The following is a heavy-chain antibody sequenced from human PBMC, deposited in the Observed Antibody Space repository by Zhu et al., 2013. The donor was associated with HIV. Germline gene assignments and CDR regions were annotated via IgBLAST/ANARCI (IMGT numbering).Heavy chain of an antibody. CDR2: IIPIFGTA. J-gene: IGHJ5*02. CDR3: AREYSSSWYGTARMDNWFDP. V-gene: IGHV1-69*01. CDR1: GGTFSSYA. Sequence: QVQLVQSGAEVKKPGSSVKVSCKASGGTFSSYAISWVRQAPGQGLEWMGGIIPIFGTANYAQKFQGRVTITADESTSTAYMELSSLRSEDTAVYYCAREYSSSWYGTARMDNWFDPWGQGTLVTVLL. D-gene: IGHD6-13*01.